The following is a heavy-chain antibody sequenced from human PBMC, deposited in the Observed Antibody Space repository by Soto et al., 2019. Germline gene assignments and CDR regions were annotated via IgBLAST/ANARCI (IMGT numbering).Heavy chain of an antibody. CDR2: IFYSGST. J-gene: IGHJ5*02. Sequence: SETLSLTCTVSGGSISNYYWSWIRQPPGRGLEWIGHIFYSGSTNYNPALKSRVTISVDTSKNQFSLKLSSVTAADTAVYYCARSVFPWGQGSLVTVS. CDR1: GGSISNYY. CDR3: ARSVFP. V-gene: IGHV4-59*12.